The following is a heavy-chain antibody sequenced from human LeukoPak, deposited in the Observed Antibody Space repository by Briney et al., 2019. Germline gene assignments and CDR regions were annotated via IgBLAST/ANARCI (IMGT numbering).Heavy chain of an antibody. CDR3: AISYNYDSSPYFDEAFDI. D-gene: IGHD3-22*01. CDR2: ITAAHKDT. J-gene: IGHJ3*02. CDR1: GYTFTKYG. Sequence: ASMKVSCKASGYTFTKYGISWVRPAPGQGLEWVGGITAAHKDTSYAQKFQGRVTVTTDTSTNTASMELRSLRSDDTAVYYCAISYNYDSSPYFDEAFDIWGQGTEVTVSS. V-gene: IGHV1-18*01.